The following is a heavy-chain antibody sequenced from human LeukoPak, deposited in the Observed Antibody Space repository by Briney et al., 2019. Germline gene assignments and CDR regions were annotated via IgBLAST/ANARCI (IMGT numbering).Heavy chain of an antibody. CDR1: GYSFTNYW. Sequence: GESLKISCTGSGYSFTNYWIGWVRQMPGKGLEWMGNIYPGDSHTKYSPSFQGQIIISADKSISTAYLQWSSLKASDTAMYYCASPAGDFWSGEQGYWGQGTLVTVSS. D-gene: IGHD3-3*01. CDR2: IYPGDSHT. J-gene: IGHJ4*02. CDR3: ASPAGDFWSGEQGY. V-gene: IGHV5-51*01.